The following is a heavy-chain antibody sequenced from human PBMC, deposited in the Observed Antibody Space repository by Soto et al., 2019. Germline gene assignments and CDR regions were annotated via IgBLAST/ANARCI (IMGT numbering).Heavy chain of an antibody. CDR3: ARQMTSAAGARTSWFDP. V-gene: IGHV4-39*01. Sequence: SETLSLTCTVSGGSISSSSYHWGWIRQPPRKGLDWIGSIYYSGSTFYNPYLKSRVTISVDTSKNQFSLKLSSVTAADTAMYYCARQMTSAAGARTSWFDPWGQGTLVIVS. D-gene: IGHD6-13*01. CDR1: GGSISSSSYH. J-gene: IGHJ5*02. CDR2: IYYSGST.